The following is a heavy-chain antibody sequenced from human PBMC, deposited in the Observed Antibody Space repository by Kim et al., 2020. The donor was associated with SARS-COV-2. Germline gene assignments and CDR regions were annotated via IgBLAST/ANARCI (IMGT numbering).Heavy chain of an antibody. D-gene: IGHD3-10*01. J-gene: IGHJ4*02. V-gene: IGHV4-59*08. CDR3: SRRDGSGSFVYFDY. CDR2: IYYSGTT. Sequence: SETLSLTCTASGGSTISYYWSWIRQPPGKGLEWIGYIYYSGTTNYNPSLKSRVTISVDTSKNQFSLKLTSVTAADTAVYYCSRRDGSGSFVYFDYCGQG. CDR1: GGSTISYY.